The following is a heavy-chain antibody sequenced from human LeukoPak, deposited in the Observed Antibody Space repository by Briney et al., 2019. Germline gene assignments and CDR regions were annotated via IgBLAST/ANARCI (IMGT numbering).Heavy chain of an antibody. V-gene: IGHV3-23*01. CDR2: ISGSGGST. CDR3: AKDRSLWFGEQGFDY. Sequence: GGSLRLSCAASGFTFSSYAMSWVRQAPGKGLEWVSAISGSGGSTYYADSVKGRFTISRGNSKNTLYLQMNSLRAEDTAVYYCAKDRSLWFGEQGFDYWGQGTLVTVSS. J-gene: IGHJ4*02. D-gene: IGHD3-10*01. CDR1: GFTFSSYA.